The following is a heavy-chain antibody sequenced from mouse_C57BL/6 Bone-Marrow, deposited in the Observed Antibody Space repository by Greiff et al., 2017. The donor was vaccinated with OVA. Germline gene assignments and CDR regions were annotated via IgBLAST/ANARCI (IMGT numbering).Heavy chain of an antibody. V-gene: IGHV1-81*01. CDR1: GYTFTSYG. D-gene: IGHD1-1*01. CDR2: IYPRSGNT. J-gene: IGHJ2*01. CDR3: SRGDYYYGSSYDFDY. Sequence: QVQLQQSGAELARPGASVKLSCKASGYTFTSYGISWVKQRTGQGLEWIGEIYPRSGNTYYNEKFKGKATLTADKSSSTAYMELRSLTSEDSAVYFCSRGDYYYGSSYDFDYWGQGTTLTVSS.